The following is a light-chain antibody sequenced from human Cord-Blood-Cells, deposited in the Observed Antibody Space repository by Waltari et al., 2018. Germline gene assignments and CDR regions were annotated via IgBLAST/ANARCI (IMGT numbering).Light chain of an antibody. Sequence: QPALAQPAPVSGSPGQSVTISWPGTSSDVGGYNCVAWYQQHPGKAPKLMIYEVSNRPSGVSNRFSGSKSGNTASLTISGLQAEDEADYYCSSYTSSSSYVFGTGTKVTVL. CDR3: SSYTSSSSYV. J-gene: IGLJ1*01. CDR2: EVS. V-gene: IGLV2-14*01. CDR1: SSDVGGYNC.